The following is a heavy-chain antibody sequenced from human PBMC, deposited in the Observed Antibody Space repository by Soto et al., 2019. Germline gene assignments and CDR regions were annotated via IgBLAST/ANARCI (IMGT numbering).Heavy chain of an antibody. J-gene: IGHJ3*01. CDR2: ISGDGSST. CDR3: ARSLPGTYGAFDL. CDR1: EFTFRSYW. D-gene: IGHD1-7*01. V-gene: IGHV3-74*01. Sequence: EVQLVDSGGGLVQPGGSLRLSCAASEFTFRSYWMHWVRQSPGKELVWVSRISGDGSSTTYADSVRGRFTISRDNAKSTVYLQMDSLRAEDTAVYYCARSLPGTYGAFDLWGQGTMVTVS.